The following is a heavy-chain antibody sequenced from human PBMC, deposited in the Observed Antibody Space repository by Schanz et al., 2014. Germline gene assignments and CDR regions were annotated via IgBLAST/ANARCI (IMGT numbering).Heavy chain of an antibody. CDR3: AKDQLANYRGSGYNWFDP. D-gene: IGHD3-10*01. Sequence: EVQLVESGGGLIQPGGSLRLSCAVSGFTVNTNYMSWVRQPPGKGLEWVSVLYNNGAAYYAESVRGRFAISRDNTNNTLYLQMNSLRADDTAVYYCAKDQLANYRGSGYNWFDPWGQGTLVTVSS. J-gene: IGHJ5*02. CDR2: LYNNGAA. V-gene: IGHV3-66*03. CDR1: GFTVNTNY.